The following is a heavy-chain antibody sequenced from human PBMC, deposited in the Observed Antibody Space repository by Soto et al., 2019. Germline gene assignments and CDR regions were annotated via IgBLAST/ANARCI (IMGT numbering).Heavy chain of an antibody. J-gene: IGHJ3*02. CDR1: GFIFRSYS. V-gene: IGHV3-30-3*01. Sequence: QVQLVESGGGVVQPGRSLRLSCAASGFIFRSYSMHWVRQAPGEGLEWVAVISYDGSNKYYADSVKGRFTISRDNSKNTLYVQMNSLRAEDTAVYYCAREYGIGGAAFDIWGQGTMVTVSS. D-gene: IGHD2-15*01. CDR2: ISYDGSNK. CDR3: AREYGIGGAAFDI.